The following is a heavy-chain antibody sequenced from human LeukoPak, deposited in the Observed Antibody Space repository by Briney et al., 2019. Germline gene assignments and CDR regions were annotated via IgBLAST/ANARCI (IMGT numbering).Heavy chain of an antibody. J-gene: IGHJ4*02. CDR1: GFTISSNY. D-gene: IGHD6-19*01. V-gene: IGHV3-53*04. Sequence: GGSLRLSCAASGFTISSNYMSWVRQAPGKGLEWVSVIYSGGSTYYSDSVKGRFTISRHNSKNTLYLQMNSLRAEDTAVYYCARGYSSGWYYWGQGTLVTVSS. CDR3: ARGYSSGWYY. CDR2: IYSGGST.